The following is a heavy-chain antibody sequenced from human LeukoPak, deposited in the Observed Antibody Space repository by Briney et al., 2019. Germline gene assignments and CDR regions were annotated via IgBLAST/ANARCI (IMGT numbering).Heavy chain of an antibody. D-gene: IGHD3-22*01. CDR2: IYVSGSA. V-gene: IGHV4-59*12. Sequence: SETLSLTCTVSGGSISRYYWSWIRQPPGKGLEWIGHIYVSGSASYNPSLKSRVTMSVDTSKNQFSLKLSSVTAADTAVYYCARESSLHYYDNSGYYPYYFDYWGQGTLVTVSS. CDR3: ARESSLHYYDNSGYYPYYFDY. CDR1: GGSISRYY. J-gene: IGHJ4*02.